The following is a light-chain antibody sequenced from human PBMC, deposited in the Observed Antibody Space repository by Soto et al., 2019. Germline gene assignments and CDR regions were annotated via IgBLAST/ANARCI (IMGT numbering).Light chain of an antibody. J-gene: IGLJ1*01. CDR3: QSYDSSLSGYV. Sequence: QSVLTQPPSVSEAPGQRVTISCAGSSSNIGAGYEAHWYQQVPGTAPKLLIYENNNRPSGVPDRFSGSKSGTSASLAITGLQAEDEAEYYCQSYDSSLSGYVFGTGTKGTVL. V-gene: IGLV1-40*01. CDR2: ENN. CDR1: SSNIGAGYE.